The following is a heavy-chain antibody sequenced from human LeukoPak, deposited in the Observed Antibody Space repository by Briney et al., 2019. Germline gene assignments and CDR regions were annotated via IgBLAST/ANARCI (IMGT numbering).Heavy chain of an antibody. Sequence: KPSETPSLTCTVSGGSISSYYWSWIRQPPGKGPEWIGYIYYSGSTNYNPSLKSRVTISVDTSKNQFSLKLSSVTAADTAVYYCAKLVDTAMVPIDYWGQGTLVTVSS. J-gene: IGHJ4*02. CDR1: GGSISSYY. D-gene: IGHD5-18*01. CDR3: AKLVDTAMVPIDY. V-gene: IGHV4-59*01. CDR2: IYYSGST.